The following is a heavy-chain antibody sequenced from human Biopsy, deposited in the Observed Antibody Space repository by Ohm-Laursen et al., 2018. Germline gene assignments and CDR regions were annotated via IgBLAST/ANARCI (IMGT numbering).Heavy chain of an antibody. D-gene: IGHD3-22*01. CDR2: INPSGGST. CDR1: GYTFTSYY. J-gene: IGHJ5*02. V-gene: IGHV1-46*01. CDR3: ARNAWPTLSTMIVVVKGFNWFDP. Sequence: GASVKVFCKASGYTFTSYYMHWVRQTPGQGLEWMGIINPSGGSTTYAQKFQGRVTMTRDTSTSTVYMELSSLRSEDTAVYYCARNAWPTLSTMIVVVKGFNWFDPWGQGTLVTVSS.